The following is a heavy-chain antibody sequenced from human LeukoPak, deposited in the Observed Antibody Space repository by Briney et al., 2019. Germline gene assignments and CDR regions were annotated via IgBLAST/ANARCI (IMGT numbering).Heavy chain of an antibody. CDR1: GYTLTGYY. J-gene: IGHJ4*02. V-gene: IGHV1-2*02. CDR2: INPNSGGT. Sequence: ASVKVSCKASGYTLTGYYMHWVRQAPGQGLEWMGWINPNSGGTNYAQKFQGRVTMTRDTSISTAYMELSRLRSDDTAVYYCARAGDLGDDFWSGYSNTFDYWGQGTLVTVSS. D-gene: IGHD3-3*01. CDR3: ARAGDLGDDFWSGYSNTFDY.